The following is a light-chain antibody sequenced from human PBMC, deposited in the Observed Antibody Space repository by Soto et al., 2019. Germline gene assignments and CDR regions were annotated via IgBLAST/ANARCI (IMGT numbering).Light chain of an antibody. CDR1: QSVLYSSNNKNY. CDR3: QQSYTTPIT. J-gene: IGKJ5*01. V-gene: IGKV4-1*01. CDR2: WAS. Sequence: DIVMTQSPDSLAVSLGERATINCKSSQSVLYSSNNKNYLAWYQQKPGQPPNLLIYWASTRESGVPDRFSGSGSGTDFTLTISSLQPEDFATYYCQQSYTTPITFGQGTRLEI.